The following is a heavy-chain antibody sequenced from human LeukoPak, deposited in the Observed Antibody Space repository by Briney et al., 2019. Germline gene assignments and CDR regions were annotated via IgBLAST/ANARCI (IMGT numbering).Heavy chain of an antibody. D-gene: IGHD6-19*01. Sequence: GGSLRLSCAASGFTFSSYEMNWVRQAPGKGLEWVSSISSSSSYIYYADSVKGRFTISRDNAKNSLYLQMNSLRAEDTAVYYCARKAVADPRFAFDIWGQGTMVTVSS. CDR3: ARKAVADPRFAFDI. CDR2: ISSSSSYI. CDR1: GFTFSSYE. J-gene: IGHJ3*02. V-gene: IGHV3-21*01.